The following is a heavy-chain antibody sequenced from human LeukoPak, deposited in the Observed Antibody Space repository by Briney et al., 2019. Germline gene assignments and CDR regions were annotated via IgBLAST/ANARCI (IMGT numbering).Heavy chain of an antibody. CDR2: ISAYNGNT. CDR1: GYTFTSYG. Sequence: GASVKVSCKASGYTFTSYGISWVRQAPGQGLEWMGWISAYNGNTNYAQKLQGRVTMTRDTSTSTVYMELSSLRSEDTAVYYCARDPRYNWNDEAFDYWGQGTLVTVSS. J-gene: IGHJ4*02. D-gene: IGHD1-20*01. CDR3: ARDPRYNWNDEAFDY. V-gene: IGHV1-18*01.